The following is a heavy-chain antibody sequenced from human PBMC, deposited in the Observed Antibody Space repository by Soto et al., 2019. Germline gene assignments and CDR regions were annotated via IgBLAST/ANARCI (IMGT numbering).Heavy chain of an antibody. CDR1: GDSINSDNYY. J-gene: IGHJ4*02. D-gene: IGHD3-9*01. CDR3: ARLEGLATISYYFDY. CDR2: IYYRGNT. Sequence: QLQLQESGPGLVKPSETLSLTCSVSGDSINSDNYYWGWIRQPPGKGLEWIGSIYYRGNTYYNPSLTPRATTSLDKSNTQCSLKLTPVTAADSAVYFCARLEGLATISYYFDYWGKGTLVTVS. V-gene: IGHV4-39*01.